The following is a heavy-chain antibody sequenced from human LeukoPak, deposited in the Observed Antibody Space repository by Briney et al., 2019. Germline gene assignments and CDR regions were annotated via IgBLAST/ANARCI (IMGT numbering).Heavy chain of an antibody. Sequence: GGSLRLSCAASGFTFSSYWMSWVRQAPGKGLEWVANIKQDGSEKYYVDSVKGRFTIPRDNAKNSLYLQMNSLRAEDTAVYYCARAGGSGYDDYWGQGTLVTVSS. CDR2: IKQDGSEK. V-gene: IGHV3-7*01. CDR1: GFTFSSYW. D-gene: IGHD5-12*01. J-gene: IGHJ4*02. CDR3: ARAGGSGYDDY.